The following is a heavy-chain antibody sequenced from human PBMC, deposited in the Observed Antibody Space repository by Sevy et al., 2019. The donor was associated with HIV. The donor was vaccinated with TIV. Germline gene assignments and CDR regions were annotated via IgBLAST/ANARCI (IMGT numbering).Heavy chain of an antibody. CDR3: APSTPYYYDSSGYYRGVFDY. CDR2: IIPIFGTA. J-gene: IGHJ4*02. D-gene: IGHD3-22*01. CDR1: GGTFSSYA. V-gene: IGHV1-69*06. Sequence: ASVKVSCKASGGTFSSYAISWVRQAPGQGLEWMGGIIPIFGTANYAQKFQGRVTITADKSTSTAYMELSSLRSEDTAVYYCAPSTPYYYDSSGYYRGVFDYWGQGTLVTVSS.